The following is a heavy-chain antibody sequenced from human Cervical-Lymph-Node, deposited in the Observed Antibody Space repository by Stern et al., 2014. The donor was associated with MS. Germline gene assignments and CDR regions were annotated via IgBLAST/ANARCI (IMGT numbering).Heavy chain of an antibody. D-gene: IGHD2-15*01. CDR1: GYTFTSYY. V-gene: IGHV1-46*03. CDR2: INPSGGTT. Sequence: VQLLESGAEVKKPGASVKVPCKASGYTFTSYYMHWVRQAPGQGLEWMGIINPSGGTTNHAQKFQGRVTMTRDTSTSTVYMELSSLRSEDTAVYYCAREKRDCSGGSCYSRDDYWGQGTLVTVSS. CDR3: AREKRDCSGGSCYSRDDY. J-gene: IGHJ4*02.